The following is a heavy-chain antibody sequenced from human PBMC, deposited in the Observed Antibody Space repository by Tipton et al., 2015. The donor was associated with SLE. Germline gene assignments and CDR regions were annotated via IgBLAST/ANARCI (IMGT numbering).Heavy chain of an antibody. CDR2: VHYQGAT. D-gene: IGHD4-11*01. CDR1: GGSISNSNYY. V-gene: IGHV4-39*07. Sequence: GLVKPSETLSLTCGVSGGSISNSNYYWTWIRQPPGKGLEWIGSVHYQGATYYTPSLRSRVTISLETSKNQFSLNLNSLTAADTAMYYCTNTNFGVFDIWGKVTMVTVSS. J-gene: IGHJ3*02. CDR3: TNTNFGVFDI.